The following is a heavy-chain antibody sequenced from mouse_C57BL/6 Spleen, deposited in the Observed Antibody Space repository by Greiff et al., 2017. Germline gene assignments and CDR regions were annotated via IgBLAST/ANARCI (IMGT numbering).Heavy chain of an antibody. J-gene: IGHJ2*01. CDR1: GYTFTDYE. V-gene: IGHV1-15*01. CDR2: IDPETGGT. CDR3: TRGEVTTYY. D-gene: IGHD2-2*01. Sequence: VKLMESGAELVRPGASVTLSCKASGYTFTDYEMHWVKQTPVHGLEWIGAIDPETGGTAYNQKFKGKAILTADKSSSTAYMELRSLTSEDSAVYYCTRGEVTTYYWGQGTTLTVSS.